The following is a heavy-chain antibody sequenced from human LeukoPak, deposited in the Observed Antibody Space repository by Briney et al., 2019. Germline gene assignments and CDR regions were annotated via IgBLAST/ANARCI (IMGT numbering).Heavy chain of an antibody. Sequence: GGSLRLSCAASGFTFNSYGMHWVRQAPGKGLEWVSYISSSGSTIYYADSVKGRFTISRDNAKNSLYLQMNSLRAEDTAVYYCAELGITMIGGVWGKGTTVTISS. CDR2: ISSSGSTI. J-gene: IGHJ6*04. V-gene: IGHV3-48*04. CDR1: GFTFNSYG. CDR3: AELGITMIGGV. D-gene: IGHD3-10*02.